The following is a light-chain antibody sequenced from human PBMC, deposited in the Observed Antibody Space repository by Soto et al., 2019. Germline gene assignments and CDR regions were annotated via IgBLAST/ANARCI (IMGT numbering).Light chain of an antibody. V-gene: IGKV1-33*01. J-gene: IGKJ3*01. CDR3: QHHDNLQFT. CDR1: QDISNY. Sequence: DIQVTQSPSSLSGSVGDRVTITCQASQDISNYLNWYQQKPGKAPKLLIYDASHLETGVTSRFSGRGTGTDCTFTMNNLKPEDSATYYCQHHDNLQFTFGRGNMVDIK. CDR2: DAS.